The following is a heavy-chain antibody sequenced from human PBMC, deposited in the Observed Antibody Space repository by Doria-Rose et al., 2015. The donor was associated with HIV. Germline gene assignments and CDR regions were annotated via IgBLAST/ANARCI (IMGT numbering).Heavy chain of an antibody. Sequence: SGGSISSYYWNWIRQPPGRGLEWIGYIYSSGSTHYNSSLKSRVTISIDTSKNQFSLKLSSVTAADTAVYYCARFRPSRGIYYSLDVWGKGTTVTVSS. D-gene: IGHD3-10*01. CDR2: IYSSGST. V-gene: IGHV4-4*09. CDR3: ARFRPSRGIYYSLDV. J-gene: IGHJ6*03. CDR1: GGSISSYY.